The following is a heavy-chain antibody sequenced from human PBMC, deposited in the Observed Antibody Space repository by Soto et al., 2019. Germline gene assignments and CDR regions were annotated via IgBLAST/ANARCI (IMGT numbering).Heavy chain of an antibody. V-gene: IGHV1-69*13. D-gene: IGHD2-2*02. Sequence: ASVKVSCKASGGTFSSYAISWVRQTPGQGLEWMGGIIPIFGTANYAQKFQGRVTITADESTSTAYMELSSLRSEDTAVYYCARGVVPAAIADAFDIWGQGTMVTVSS. CDR3: ARGVVPAAIADAFDI. CDR2: IIPIFGTA. CDR1: GGTFSSYA. J-gene: IGHJ3*02.